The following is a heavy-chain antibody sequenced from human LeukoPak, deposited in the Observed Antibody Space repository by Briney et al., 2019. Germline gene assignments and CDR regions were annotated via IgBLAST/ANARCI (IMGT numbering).Heavy chain of an antibody. Sequence: GGSLRLSCAASGXTFSSYWMHWVRQAPGKGLVWVSRINSDGSSTSYADSVKGRFTISRDNAKNTLYLQMNSLRAEDTAVYYCAREYSSSRYFDYWGQGTLVTVSS. J-gene: IGHJ4*02. CDR3: AREYSSSRYFDY. D-gene: IGHD6-6*01. CDR2: INSDGSST. CDR1: GXTFSSYW. V-gene: IGHV3-74*01.